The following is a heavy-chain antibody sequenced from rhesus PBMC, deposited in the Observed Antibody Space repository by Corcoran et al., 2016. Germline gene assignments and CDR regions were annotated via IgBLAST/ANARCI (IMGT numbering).Heavy chain of an antibody. CDR1: GGSISRNFW. CDR3: VRYRDWYFEI. Sequence: QMQLQESGPAVVKPSETLSLTCAVSGGSISRNFWWTWIRESPGNGLEWIGGIHGTAGSIEYNPSLKSRVTISIDTSKNQFSLKLNSVTAADTAVFYCVRYRDWYFEIWGPGTPITISS. CDR2: IHGTAGSI. J-gene: IGHJ2*01. V-gene: IGHV4-93*02.